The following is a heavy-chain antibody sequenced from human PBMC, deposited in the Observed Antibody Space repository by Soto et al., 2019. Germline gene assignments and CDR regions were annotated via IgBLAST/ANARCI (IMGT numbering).Heavy chain of an antibody. V-gene: IGHV3-23*01. D-gene: IGHD6-6*01. CDR2: ISGSGGST. J-gene: IGHJ4*02. CDR3: AKDLEGGEQLVPPSFDY. CDR1: GFTFSSYA. Sequence: GGSLRLSCAASGFTFSSYAMSWVRQAPGKGLEWVSAISGSGGSTYYADSVKGRFTISRDNSKNTLYLQMNSLRAEDTAVYYCAKDLEGGEQLVPPSFDYWGQGTLVTVSS.